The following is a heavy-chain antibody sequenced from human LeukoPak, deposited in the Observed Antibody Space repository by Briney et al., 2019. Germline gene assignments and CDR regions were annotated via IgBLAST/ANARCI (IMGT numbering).Heavy chain of an antibody. V-gene: IGHV4-39*07. CDR2: IYYSGRT. CDR3: ARGSSIAAQNYLY. CDR1: GGSISSSSYY. Sequence: PSETLSLTCTVSGGSISSSSYYWGWIRQPPGKGLEWIGSIYYSGRTYYNPSLKSRVTISVDTSKNQFSLKLSSVTAADTAVYYCARGSSIAAQNYLYWGQGTLVTVSS. D-gene: IGHD6-6*01. J-gene: IGHJ4*02.